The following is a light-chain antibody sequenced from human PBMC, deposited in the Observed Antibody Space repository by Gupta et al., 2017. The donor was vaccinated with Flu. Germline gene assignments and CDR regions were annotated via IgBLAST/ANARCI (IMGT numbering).Light chain of an antibody. CDR1: QSVGSQ. CDR2: FAS. J-gene: IGKJ2*01. V-gene: IGKV3-15*01. Sequence: DIVMTQSPATPSVSPGERAALSCRASQSVGSQLAWYQQKPGQAPRLLIYFASTRATGIPARFSGSGSGTDFTLTISSLQSEDFAVYYCHHYRDWPYIFAQGTKLEIK. CDR3: HHYRDWPYI.